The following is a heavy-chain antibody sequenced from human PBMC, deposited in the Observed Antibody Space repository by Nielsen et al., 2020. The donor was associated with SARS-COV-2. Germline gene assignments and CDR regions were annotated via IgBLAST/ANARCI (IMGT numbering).Heavy chain of an antibody. CDR3: AKTLNYDFWSGSPDY. CDR1: GFTFDDYA. V-gene: IGHV3-9*01. J-gene: IGHJ4*02. CDR2: ISWNSGSI. Sequence: LSLTCAASGFTFDDYAMHWVRQAPGKGLEWVSGISWNSGSIGYADSVKGRFTISRDNAKNSLYLQMNSLRAEDTALYYCAKTLNYDFWSGSPDYWGQGTLVTVSS. D-gene: IGHD3-3*01.